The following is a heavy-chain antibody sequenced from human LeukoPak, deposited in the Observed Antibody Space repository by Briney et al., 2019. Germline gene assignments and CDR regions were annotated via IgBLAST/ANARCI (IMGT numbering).Heavy chain of an antibody. D-gene: IGHD3-22*01. J-gene: IGHJ4*02. V-gene: IGHV3-33*01. CDR1: GFTFNTYG. CDR3: ARGARPDSSGYCDF. CDR2: IWYDGSNK. Sequence: GGSLRLSCAASGFTFNTYGMHWVRQAPGKGLEWVSVIWYDGSNKYYADSVKGRFTISRDNSKNTLYLQMNSLGAEDTAVYYCARGARPDSSGYCDFWGQGTLVTVSS.